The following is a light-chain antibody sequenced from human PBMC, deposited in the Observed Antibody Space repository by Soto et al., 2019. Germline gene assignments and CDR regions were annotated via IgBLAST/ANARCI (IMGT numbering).Light chain of an antibody. CDR2: EDI. Sequence: QSVLTQPASVSGSPGQSITISCTGTSSYVGSYSLLSWYQHHPGKAPKLIIYEDIKGPSGVSNRFSGSKSGNTASLRISGLQAEDEADYYCYTYEGGSTYLFGTGTKVTVL. V-gene: IGLV2-23*01. CDR1: SSYVGSYSL. CDR3: YTYEGGSTYL. J-gene: IGLJ1*01.